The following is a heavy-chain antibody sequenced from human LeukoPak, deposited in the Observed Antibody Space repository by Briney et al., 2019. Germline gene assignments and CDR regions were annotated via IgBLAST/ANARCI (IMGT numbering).Heavy chain of an antibody. CDR1: GGSISSGSYY. CDR3: ARELYYYDSSGYRLDAFDI. D-gene: IGHD3-22*01. CDR2: IYTSGST. V-gene: IGHV4-61*02. J-gene: IGHJ3*02. Sequence: SETLSLTCTVSGGSISSGSYYWSWIRQPAGKGPEWIGRIYTSGSTNYNPSLKSRVTISVDTSKNQFSLKLSSVTAADTAVYYCARELYYYDSSGYRLDAFDIWGQGTMVTVSS.